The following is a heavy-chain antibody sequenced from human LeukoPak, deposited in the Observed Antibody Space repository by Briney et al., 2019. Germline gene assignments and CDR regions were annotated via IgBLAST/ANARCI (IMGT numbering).Heavy chain of an antibody. CDR3: AKHPYEYYFDY. CDR2: INPSIGDT. Sequence: ASGNVSCKASAYTLAGHYVQWVRLAAGQGREWMGWINPSIGDTNYAQKFKGRVTLPRATSISTAYMELSRLRSDDTAVYSCAKHPYEYYFDYWGQGTLVTVSS. D-gene: IGHD5-12*01. CDR1: AYTLAGHY. J-gene: IGHJ4*02. V-gene: IGHV1-2*02.